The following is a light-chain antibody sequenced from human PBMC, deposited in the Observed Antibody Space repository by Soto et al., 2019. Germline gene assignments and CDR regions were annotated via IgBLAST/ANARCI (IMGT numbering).Light chain of an antibody. CDR1: QSVSSY. Sequence: EIVLTQSPGPPSLSPGERATLSRRASQSVSSYLAWYQQKPGQAPRLLIYGASSRATGIPDRFSGSGSGTDFTLIISRLEPEDFAVFYCQHYGNSPLTFGQGTKVDIK. CDR2: GAS. J-gene: IGKJ1*01. V-gene: IGKV3-20*01. CDR3: QHYGNSPLT.